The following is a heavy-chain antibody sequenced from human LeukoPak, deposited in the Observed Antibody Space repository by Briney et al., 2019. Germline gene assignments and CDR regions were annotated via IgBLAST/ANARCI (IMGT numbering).Heavy chain of an antibody. CDR1: GYTFTSSY. CDR2: INVGNGNT. Sequence: ASVKVSCKASGYTFTSSYMHWVRQAPGQGLEWMGWINVGNGNTKYSQKFQGRVTITRDTSASTAYMELSSLRSEDTAVYYCASEAVTSGSFDYWGQGTLVTVSS. J-gene: IGHJ4*02. D-gene: IGHD4-17*01. CDR3: ASEAVTSGSFDY. V-gene: IGHV1-3*01.